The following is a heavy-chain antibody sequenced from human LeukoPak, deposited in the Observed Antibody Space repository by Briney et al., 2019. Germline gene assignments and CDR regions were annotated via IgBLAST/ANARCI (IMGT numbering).Heavy chain of an antibody. D-gene: IGHD3-9*01. Sequence: ASVKVSCKASGYTFTSYGISWVRQAPGQGLERMGWISAYNGNTNYAQKLQGRVTMTTDTSTSTAYMELRSLRSDDTAVYYCARDYDILTGYYKNYYYYGMDVWGQGTTVTVSS. V-gene: IGHV1-18*01. J-gene: IGHJ6*02. CDR1: GYTFTSYG. CDR3: ARDYDILTGYYKNYYYYGMDV. CDR2: ISAYNGNT.